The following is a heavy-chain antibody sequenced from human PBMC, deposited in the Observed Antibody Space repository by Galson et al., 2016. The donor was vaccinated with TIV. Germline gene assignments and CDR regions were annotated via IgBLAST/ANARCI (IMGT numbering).Heavy chain of an antibody. CDR2: IAYDGSVK. D-gene: IGHD4-11*01. V-gene: IGHV3-30*02. CDR3: AKAQEPNYSNALYGMDV. CDR1: GFGFRRYG. Sequence: SLRLSCATSGFGFRRYGMYWVRQAPGKGLDWVALIAYDGSVKYYADSVRGRFTISRDNSKNTLFLQMNSLRLEDSAVYYCAKAQEPNYSNALYGMDVWGQGTTVTVSS. J-gene: IGHJ6*02.